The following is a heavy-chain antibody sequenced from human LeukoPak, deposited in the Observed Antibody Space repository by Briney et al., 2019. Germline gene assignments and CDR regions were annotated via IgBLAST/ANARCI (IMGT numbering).Heavy chain of an antibody. Sequence: SQTLSLTCTVSGGSISSGGYYWSWIRQHPGKGLEWIGYIYYSGSTYYNPSLKSRVTISVDTSKNQFSLKLSSVTAADTAVYYCARTPQAYDSSGYPVVVFDYWGQGTLVTVSS. CDR3: ARTPQAYDSSGYPVVVFDY. CDR2: IYYSGST. D-gene: IGHD3-22*01. CDR1: GGSISSGGYY. J-gene: IGHJ4*02. V-gene: IGHV4-31*03.